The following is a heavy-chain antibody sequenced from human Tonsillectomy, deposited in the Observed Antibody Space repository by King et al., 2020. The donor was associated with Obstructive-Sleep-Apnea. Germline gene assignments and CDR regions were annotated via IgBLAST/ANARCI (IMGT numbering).Heavy chain of an antibody. V-gene: IGHV3-7*01. Sequence: VQLVESGGGLVQPGGSLRLSCAASGFTFSNYSMTWVRQAPGRGLEWVANIKQDGSEKYYVDSVKGRFTISRDNAKNSLFLRMNSLRAEDTAVYYCARQLPPYGDYVGPFDYWGQGTLVTVSS. D-gene: IGHD4-17*01. J-gene: IGHJ4*02. CDR1: GFTFSNYS. CDR2: IKQDGSEK. CDR3: ARQLPPYGDYVGPFDY.